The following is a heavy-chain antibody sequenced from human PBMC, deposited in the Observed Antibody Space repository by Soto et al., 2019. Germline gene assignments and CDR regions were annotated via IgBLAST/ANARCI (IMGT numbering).Heavy chain of an antibody. CDR3: AGPPNLSSSWDDAFAI. CDR1: GGTFSSYT. J-gene: IGHJ3*02. CDR2: IIPIHGIA. D-gene: IGHD6-13*01. V-gene: IGHV1-69*02. Sequence: QVQLVQSGAEVKKPGSSVKVSCKASGGTFSSYTISCVRQAPGQGLEWMGRIIPIHGIANYVQKFQGRVTITADKSKSTAYMEQRRLRSEDTAVYYCAGPPNLSSSWDDAFAIWGQGTMVTVSS.